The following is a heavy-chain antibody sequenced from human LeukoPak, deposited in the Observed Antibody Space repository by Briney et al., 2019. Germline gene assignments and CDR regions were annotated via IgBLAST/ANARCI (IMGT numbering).Heavy chain of an antibody. Sequence: GGSLRLSCAASGFTFSSYSMNWVRQAPGKGLEWVSSISSSSSYIYYADSVKGRFTISKDNAKNSLYLQMNSLRAEDTAVYYCASLRDSNGYYYYYYYMDVWGKGTTVTVSS. CDR3: ASLRDSNGYYYYYYYMDV. D-gene: IGHD3-22*01. CDR1: GFTFSSYS. J-gene: IGHJ6*03. V-gene: IGHV3-21*01. CDR2: ISSSSSYI.